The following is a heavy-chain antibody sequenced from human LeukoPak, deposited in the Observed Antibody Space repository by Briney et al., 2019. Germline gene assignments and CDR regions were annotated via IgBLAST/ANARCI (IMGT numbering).Heavy chain of an antibody. J-gene: IGHJ3*02. CDR1: GFTFSDYY. CDR3: ARDSHNPYSYGHPADAFDI. CDR2: ISSSGSTI. D-gene: IGHD5-18*01. V-gene: IGHV3-11*04. Sequence: PGGSLRLSCGASGFTFSDYYMSWIRQAPGKGREGVSYISSSGSTIYYADSVKGRFTISRDNAKNSLYLQMNSLRAEDTAVYYCARDSHNPYSYGHPADAFDIWGQGTMVTVSS.